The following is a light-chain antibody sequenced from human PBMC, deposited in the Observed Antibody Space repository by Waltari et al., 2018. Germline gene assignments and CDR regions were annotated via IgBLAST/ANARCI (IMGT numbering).Light chain of an antibody. CDR3: CSYAGSSTWV. Sequence: QSALTQPSSVSGSPGQSITISCTGTSSDVGSYNLVSWDQQHPGKAPKLMFYEGTKRPSWVSNRFTGSKSGNTASLTIAGLQAEDEADYYCCSYAGSSTWVFGGGTKLTVL. CDR2: EGT. CDR1: SSDVGSYNL. J-gene: IGLJ3*02. V-gene: IGLV2-23*01.